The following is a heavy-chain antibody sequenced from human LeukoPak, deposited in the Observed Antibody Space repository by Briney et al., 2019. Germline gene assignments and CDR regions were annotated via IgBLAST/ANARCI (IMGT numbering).Heavy chain of an antibody. CDR3: ARDMEEVSN. V-gene: IGHV3-33*01. D-gene: IGHD3-3*02. J-gene: IGHJ4*02. CDR1: GFTFSSYG. CDR2: IWYDGSNK. Sequence: PGGSLRLSCAASGFTFSSYGMHWVRQAPGKGLECVAVIWYDGSNKYYADSVKGRFTISRDNSKNTLYLQMNSLRAEDTAVYYCARDMEEVSNWGQGTLVTVSS.